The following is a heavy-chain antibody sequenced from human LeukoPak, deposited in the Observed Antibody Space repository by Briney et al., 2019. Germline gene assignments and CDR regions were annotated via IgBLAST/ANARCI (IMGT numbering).Heavy chain of an antibody. D-gene: IGHD6-13*01. Sequence: KPSETLSLTCTVSGGSISSGDYYWSWIRQPPGKGLEWIGYIYYSGSTYYNPSLKSRVTISVDTSKNQFSLKLSSVTAADTAVYYCARDAYSSNQWDMRMDVWGQGTTVTVSS. CDR3: ARDAYSSNQWDMRMDV. J-gene: IGHJ6*02. CDR2: IYYSGST. V-gene: IGHV4-30-4*02. CDR1: GGSISSGDYY.